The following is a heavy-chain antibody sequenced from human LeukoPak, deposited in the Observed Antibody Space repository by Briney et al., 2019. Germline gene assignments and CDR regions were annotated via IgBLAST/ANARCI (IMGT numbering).Heavy chain of an antibody. CDR2: ISGSGGST. CDR1: GFTFSSYA. J-gene: IGHJ4*02. V-gene: IGHV3-23*01. Sequence: PGGSLRLSCAASGFTFSSYAMSWVRQAPGNGLEWVSAISGSGGSTYYADSVTGRFTISRANSKNTLYLQMNSLRAEDTAVYYCAKSRQWLVGGYYFDYWGQGTLVTVSS. D-gene: IGHD6-19*01. CDR3: AKSRQWLVGGYYFDY.